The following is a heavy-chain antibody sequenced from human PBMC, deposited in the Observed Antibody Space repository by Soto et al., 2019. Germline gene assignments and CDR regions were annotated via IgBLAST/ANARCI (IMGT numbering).Heavy chain of an antibody. CDR1: GFSLSTSGVG. CDR3: AHRLALPVRGVDAFDI. Sequence: SGPTLVNPTQTLTLTCTFSGFSLSTSGVGVGWIRQPPGKALEWLALIYWNDDKRYSPSLKSRLTITKDTSKNQVVLTMTNMDPVDTATYYCAHRLALPVRGVDAFDIWGQGTMVTVSS. V-gene: IGHV2-5*01. D-gene: IGHD3-10*01. CDR2: IYWNDDK. J-gene: IGHJ3*02.